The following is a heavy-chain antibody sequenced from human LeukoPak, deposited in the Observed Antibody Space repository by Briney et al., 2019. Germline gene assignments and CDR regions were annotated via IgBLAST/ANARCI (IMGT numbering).Heavy chain of an antibody. CDR3: ARGPSPNADPFDS. Sequence: SETLSLTCAVYGASFNNYYWSWIRQPPGKGLEWIGEVNHSGSPLYNPSLKSRVTISLDTSNNRFSLRLNSVTAADTAVYYCARGPSPNADPFDSWGQGTLITVSS. V-gene: IGHV4-34*01. CDR2: VNHSGSP. D-gene: IGHD4/OR15-4a*01. CDR1: GASFNNYY. J-gene: IGHJ4*02.